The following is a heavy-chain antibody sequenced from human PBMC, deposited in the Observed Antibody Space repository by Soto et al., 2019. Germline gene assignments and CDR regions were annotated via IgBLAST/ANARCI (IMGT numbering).Heavy chain of an antibody. CDR3: ARVEMQQQLVWVGWFDS. Sequence: ASVKVSCKASGYTFTSYGISWVRQAPGQGLEWMGWISAYNGNTNYAQKLQGRVTMTTDTSTSTAYMELRSLRAEDTAVYYCARVEMQQQLVWVGWFDSWGQGTLVTVSS. D-gene: IGHD6-13*01. CDR2: ISAYNGNT. CDR1: GYTFTSYG. J-gene: IGHJ5*01. V-gene: IGHV1-18*01.